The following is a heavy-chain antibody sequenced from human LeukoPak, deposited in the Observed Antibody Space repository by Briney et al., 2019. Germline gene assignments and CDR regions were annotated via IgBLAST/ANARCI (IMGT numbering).Heavy chain of an antibody. CDR2: INPNSGGT. CDR3: ARGNCSSTSCYLFDY. Sequence: GASVKVSCKASGYTFTGYYMRWVRQAPGQGLEWMGWINPNSGGTNYAQKFQGWVTMTRDTSISTAYMELSRLRSDDTAVYYCARGNCSSTSCYLFDYWGQGTLVTVSS. D-gene: IGHD2-2*01. J-gene: IGHJ4*02. CDR1: GYTFTGYY. V-gene: IGHV1-2*04.